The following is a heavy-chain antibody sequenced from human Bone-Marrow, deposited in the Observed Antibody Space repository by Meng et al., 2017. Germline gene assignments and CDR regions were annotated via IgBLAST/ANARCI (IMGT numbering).Heavy chain of an antibody. CDR1: GGSISSSSYY. CDR2: IYYSGST. CDR3: ARALYVDAPS. D-gene: IGHD2/OR15-2a*01. Sequence: SETLSLTCTVSGGSISSSSYYWGWIRQPPGKGLEWIGSIYYSGSTYYNPSLKSRVTISVDTSKNQFSLKLSSVTAADTAVYYCARALYVDAPSWGQGTLVTVSS. J-gene: IGHJ5*02. V-gene: IGHV4-39*07.